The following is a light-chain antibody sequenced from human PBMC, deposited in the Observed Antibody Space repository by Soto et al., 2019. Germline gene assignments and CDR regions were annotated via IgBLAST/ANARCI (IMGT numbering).Light chain of an antibody. V-gene: IGKV3-20*01. CDR1: QSVRSNY. J-gene: IGKJ4*01. CDR2: DAS. Sequence: EIVLTQSPGTLSLSPEERATLSCRASQSVRSNYLAWYQQKPGQAPRFLIYDASSRATGIPDRFSGSGSGTDFPLTISRLEPEDFAVYYCQEYGSSPLTFGGGTKVEIK. CDR3: QEYGSSPLT.